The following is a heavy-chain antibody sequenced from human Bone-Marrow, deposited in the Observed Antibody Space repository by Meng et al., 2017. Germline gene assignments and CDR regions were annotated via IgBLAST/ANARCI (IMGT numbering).Heavy chain of an antibody. CDR2: IYYTENT. Sequence: VQRQGSGPGLVKPAKGLSLTCSVSGGSINSAGYYWSWIRQHPGKGLEWIGYIYYTENTYYNPSLKSPMTISLDKSKNQFSLKLNSVTVADTAVYYCARGRASCSSGGCSLGWFDPWGQGTLVTVSS. V-gene: IGHV4-31*01. CDR3: ARGRASCSSGGCSLGWFDP. J-gene: IGHJ5*02. CDR1: GGSINSAGYY. D-gene: IGHD2-15*01.